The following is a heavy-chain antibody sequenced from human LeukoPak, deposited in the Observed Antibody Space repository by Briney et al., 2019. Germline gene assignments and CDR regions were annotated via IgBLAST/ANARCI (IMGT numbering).Heavy chain of an antibody. Sequence: GGSLRLSCAASGFTLSSNYMSWVRQAPGKGLEGVAVIYNGGSTYYPVSVKGRFTISRDNSKTPLYLQMNSLRAEDTAVYYCAKGFPDYYASSGYYRGEYFQHWGQGTLVTVSS. CDR1: GFTLSSNY. V-gene: IGHV3-66*01. J-gene: IGHJ1*01. CDR2: IYNGGST. CDR3: AKGFPDYYASSGYYRGEYFQH. D-gene: IGHD3-22*01.